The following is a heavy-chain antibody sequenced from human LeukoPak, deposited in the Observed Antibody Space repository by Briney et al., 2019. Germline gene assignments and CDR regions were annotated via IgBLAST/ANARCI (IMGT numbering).Heavy chain of an antibody. CDR1: GGSFSGYY. Sequence: PSETLSLTCAVYGGSFSGYYWSWIRQPPGKGLEWIGEIDHSGSTNYNPSLKSRVTISVDTSKNQFSLKLSSVTAADTAVYYCARLLENYYDSSGYYYHRYYYYYMDVWGKGTTVTVSS. D-gene: IGHD3-22*01. J-gene: IGHJ6*03. V-gene: IGHV4-34*01. CDR2: IDHSGST. CDR3: ARLLENYYDSSGYYYHRYYYYYMDV.